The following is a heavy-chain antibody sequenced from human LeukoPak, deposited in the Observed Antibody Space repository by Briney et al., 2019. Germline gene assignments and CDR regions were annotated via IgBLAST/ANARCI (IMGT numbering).Heavy chain of an antibody. CDR1: GGSVSSGSYY. Sequence: RSSETLSLTCTVSGGSVSSGSYYWSWIRQPPGKGLEWIGYIYYSGSTNYNPSLKSRVTISVDTSKNQFSLKLSSVTAADTAVYYCARVDTIFGVVDQIDYWGQGTLVTVSS. V-gene: IGHV4-61*01. CDR2: IYYSGST. D-gene: IGHD3-3*01. J-gene: IGHJ4*02. CDR3: ARVDTIFGVVDQIDY.